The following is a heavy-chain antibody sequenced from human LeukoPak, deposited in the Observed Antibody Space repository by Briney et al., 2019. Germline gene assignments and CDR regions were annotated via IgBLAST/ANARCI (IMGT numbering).Heavy chain of an antibody. D-gene: IGHD6-13*01. CDR2: IIPILGIA. Sequence: SVKVSCKASRGTFSSYAISWVRQAPGHGLEWMGRIIPILGIANYTQKFQGRVTITADKSTSTAYMELSRLRSDDTAVYYCARARVAAAGEDYWGQGTLVTVSS. J-gene: IGHJ4*02. CDR1: RGTFSSYA. V-gene: IGHV1-69*04. CDR3: ARARVAAAGEDY.